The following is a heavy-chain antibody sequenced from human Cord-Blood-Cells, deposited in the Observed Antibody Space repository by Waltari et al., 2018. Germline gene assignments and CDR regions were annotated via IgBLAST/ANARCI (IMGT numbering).Heavy chain of an antibody. V-gene: IGHV3-21*01. J-gene: IGHJ5*02. D-gene: IGHD6-13*01. CDR1: GFTFSSYS. Sequence: EVQLVESGGGLVKPGGSLRLSCAASGFTFSSYSMNWVRQAPGKVLEWVSSISSSSSYIYYADSVKGRFTISRDNAKNSLYLQMNSLRAEDTAVYYCARGVSSWHNWFDPWGQGTLVTVSS. CDR3: ARGVSSWHNWFDP. CDR2: ISSSSSYI.